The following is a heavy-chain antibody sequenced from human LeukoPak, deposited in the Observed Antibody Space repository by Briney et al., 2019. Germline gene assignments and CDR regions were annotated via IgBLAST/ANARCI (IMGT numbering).Heavy chain of an antibody. CDR3: ARGLYSSSWYGSDY. D-gene: IGHD6-13*01. V-gene: IGHV3-20*04. CDR1: GFTFDDYG. J-gene: IGHJ4*02. Sequence: PGGSLRLSCAASGFTFDDYGMSWVRQAPGKGLEWVSGINWNGGSTGYADSVKGRFTTSRDNAKNSLYLQMNSLRAEDTALYYCARGLYSSSWYGSDYWGQGTLVTVSS. CDR2: INWNGGST.